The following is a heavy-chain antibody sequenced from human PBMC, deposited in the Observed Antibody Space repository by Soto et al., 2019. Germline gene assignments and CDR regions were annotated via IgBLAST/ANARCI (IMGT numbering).Heavy chain of an antibody. Sequence: QVQLVQSGAEVKKPGSSVKVSCKASGGTFSSYTISWVRQAPGQGLEWMGRIIPILGIANYAQKFQGRVTITADKSTSTPYMELSSLRSEDTAVYYCPRVAVGARNYFDYWGQGTLVTVSS. CDR3: PRVAVGARNYFDY. CDR2: IIPILGIA. CDR1: GGTFSSYT. J-gene: IGHJ4*02. D-gene: IGHD1-26*01. V-gene: IGHV1-69*02.